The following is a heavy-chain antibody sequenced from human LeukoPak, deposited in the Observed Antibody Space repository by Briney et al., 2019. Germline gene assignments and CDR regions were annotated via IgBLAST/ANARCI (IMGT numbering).Heavy chain of an antibody. CDR2: INPNNGGT. CDR3: LRGEVRTTVEVDNWFDP. CDR1: GYIVTDHA. D-gene: IGHD4-23*01. J-gene: IGHJ5*02. Sequence: GASVKVSCKASGYIVTDHALHWVRQAPGQGPEWMGWINPNNGGTKYAEKFQGRVTMTRDTSISTVYMELRSLRSDDTATYYCLRGEVRTTVEVDNWFDPWGQGTLVTVSS. V-gene: IGHV1-2*02.